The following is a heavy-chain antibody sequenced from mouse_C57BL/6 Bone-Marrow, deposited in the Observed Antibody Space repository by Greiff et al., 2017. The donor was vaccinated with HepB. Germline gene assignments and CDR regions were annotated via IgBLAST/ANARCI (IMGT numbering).Heavy chain of an antibody. CDR1: GYTFTDYN. V-gene: IGHV1-18*01. CDR3: ARFQGYDPYYYAMDY. Sequence: VQLQQSGPELVKPGASVKIPCKASGYTFTDYNMDWVKQSHGKSLEWIGDINPNNGGTIYNQKFKGKATLTVDKSSSTAYMELRSLTSEDTAVYYCARFQGYDPYYYAMDYWGQGTSVTGSS. J-gene: IGHJ4*01. D-gene: IGHD2-2*01. CDR2: INPNNGGT.